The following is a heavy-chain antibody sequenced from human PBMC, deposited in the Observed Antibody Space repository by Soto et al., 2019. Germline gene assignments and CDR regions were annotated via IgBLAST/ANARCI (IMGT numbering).Heavy chain of an antibody. CDR2: ISSSSSTI. J-gene: IGHJ3*02. V-gene: IGHV3-48*02. CDR3: ARDSLTYYYDSSGYYPDAFDI. Sequence: GGSLRLSCAASGFTFSSYSMNWVRQAPGKGLEWVSYISSSSSTIYYADSVKGRFTISRDNAKNSLYLQMNSLRDEDTAVYYCARDSLTYYYDSSGYYPDAFDIWGQGTMVTVSS. CDR1: GFTFSSYS. D-gene: IGHD3-22*01.